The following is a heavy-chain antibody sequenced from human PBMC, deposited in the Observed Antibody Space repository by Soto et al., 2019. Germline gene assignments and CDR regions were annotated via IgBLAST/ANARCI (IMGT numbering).Heavy chain of an antibody. V-gene: IGHV4-61*01. CDR3: ARERDGSYTNWFDP. CDR2: IYYSGST. J-gene: IGHJ5*02. CDR1: GGSVSSGSYY. Sequence: QVQLQESGPGLVKPSETLSLTCTVSGGSVSSGSYYWSWIRQPPGKGLEWIGYIYYSGSTNYNPSLQSRVTISVDTSKNQFSLKLSSVTAADTAVYYCARERDGSYTNWFDPWGQGTLVTVSS. D-gene: IGHD1-26*01.